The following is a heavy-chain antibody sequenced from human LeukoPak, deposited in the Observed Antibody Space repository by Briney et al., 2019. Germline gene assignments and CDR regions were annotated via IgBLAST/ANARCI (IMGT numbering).Heavy chain of an antibody. CDR1: AFTFDDYG. V-gene: IGHV3-20*04. J-gene: IGHJ4*02. CDR2: INWNGGST. CDR3: ERGHYYDSSGNSWAPDY. Sequence: GGSLRLSCAASAFTFDDYGMSWVRQAPGEGLEWVSGINWNGGSTGYADSLKGRFTISRDKAKTSLYLQMNSLRVEDTALYYCERGHYYDSSGNSWAPDYWGQGTLVTVSS. D-gene: IGHD3-22*01.